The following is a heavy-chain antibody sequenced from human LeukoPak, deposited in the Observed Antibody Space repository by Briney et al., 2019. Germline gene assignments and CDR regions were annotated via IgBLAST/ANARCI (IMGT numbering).Heavy chain of an antibody. CDR1: GGTFSSYA. CDR2: IIPILGIA. J-gene: IGHJ3*02. V-gene: IGHV1-69*04. CDR3: ARGVYSSSWAPPGAFDI. D-gene: IGHD6-13*01. Sequence: SVKVSCKASGGTFSSYAISWVRQAPGQGLEWMGRIIPILGIANYAQKFQGRVTITADKSTSTAYMELSSLRSEDTAVYYCARGVYSSSWAPPGAFDIWGQGTMVTVSS.